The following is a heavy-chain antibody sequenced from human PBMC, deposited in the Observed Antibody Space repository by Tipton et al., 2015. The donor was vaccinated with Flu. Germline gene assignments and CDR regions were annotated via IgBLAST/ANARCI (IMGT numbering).Heavy chain of an antibody. CDR1: GYSISRGYY. CDR2: IYHNGDI. Sequence: GLVKPSETLSLTCAVSGYSISRGYYWGWIRQPPGKGLEWIGSIYHNGDIHFNPSLKSRVSISVDTSNNRFSLNLTSVTAADTAVYYCARAEIGDFDYWGQGTLVTVSS. CDR3: ARAEIGDFDY. D-gene: IGHD2/OR15-2a*01. V-gene: IGHV4-38-2*01. J-gene: IGHJ4*02.